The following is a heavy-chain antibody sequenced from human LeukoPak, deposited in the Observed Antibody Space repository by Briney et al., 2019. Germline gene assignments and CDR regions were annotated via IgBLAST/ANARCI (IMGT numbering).Heavy chain of an antibody. D-gene: IGHD3-22*01. Sequence: ASVKVSCKASGGTFSSYAISWVRQAPGQGLEWMGGIIPIFGAANYAQKFQGRVTITADESTSTAYMELSSLRSEDTAVYYCGSPRGDYYDSSGYLYYFDYWGQGTLVTASS. J-gene: IGHJ4*02. V-gene: IGHV1-69*13. CDR2: IIPIFGAA. CDR1: GGTFSSYA. CDR3: GSPRGDYYDSSGYLYYFDY.